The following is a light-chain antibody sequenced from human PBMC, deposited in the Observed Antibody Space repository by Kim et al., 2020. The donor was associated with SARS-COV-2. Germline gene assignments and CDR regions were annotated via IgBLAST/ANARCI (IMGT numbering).Light chain of an antibody. J-gene: IGLJ3*02. Sequence: ELTQPPSASGTPGQRVTISCSGSSSNIGSNTVNWYQQLPGTAPKLLIYSNNQWPSGVPDRFSGSKSGTSASLAISGLQSEDEADYYCAAWDDSLNGWVFGGGTKLTVL. CDR2: SNN. CDR3: AAWDDSLNGWV. V-gene: IGLV1-44*01. CDR1: SSNIGSNT.